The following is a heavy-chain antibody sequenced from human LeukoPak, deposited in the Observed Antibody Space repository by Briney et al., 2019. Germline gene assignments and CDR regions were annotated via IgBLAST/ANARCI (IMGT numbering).Heavy chain of an antibody. V-gene: IGHV4-34*01. D-gene: IGHD4-11*01. J-gene: IGHJ4*02. CDR2: INHSGST. Sequence: PSETLSLTCAVYGGSFSGYYWSWIRQPPGKGLEWIGEINHSGSTNYNPSLKSRVTISVDTSKNQFSLKLSSVTAADTAVYYCARARLHRVYYFDYWGLGTLVIVSS. CDR3: ARARLHRVYYFDY. CDR1: GGSFSGYY.